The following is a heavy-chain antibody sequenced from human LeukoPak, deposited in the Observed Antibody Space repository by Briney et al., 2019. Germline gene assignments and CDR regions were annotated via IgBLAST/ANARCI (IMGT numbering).Heavy chain of an antibody. CDR3: VEGEYYLDS. V-gene: IGHV3-23*01. CDR2: ISGSGGST. D-gene: IGHD3-16*01. J-gene: IGHJ4*02. Sequence: GRSLRLSCAASGFTFSSYAMSWVRQAPGKGLEWVSAISGSGGSTYYADSVKGRFTISRDNSKNTLYLQMNSLRAEDTAVYYCVEGEYYLDSWGQGTLVTVSS. CDR1: GFTFSSYA.